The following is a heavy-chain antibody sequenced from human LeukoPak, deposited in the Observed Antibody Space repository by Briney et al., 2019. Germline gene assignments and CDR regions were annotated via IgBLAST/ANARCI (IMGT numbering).Heavy chain of an antibody. Sequence: SETLSLTCTVSGGSISSYYLNWIRQAPGKGLEWIGYSYYSGSTKYNPSLESRVTISVDTSKKQFSLKLNSVAAADTAVYYCARSITMILPFDPWGQGTLVTVSS. D-gene: IGHD3-22*01. J-gene: IGHJ5*02. CDR3: ARSITMILPFDP. CDR1: GGSISSYY. V-gene: IGHV4-59*08. CDR2: SYYSGST.